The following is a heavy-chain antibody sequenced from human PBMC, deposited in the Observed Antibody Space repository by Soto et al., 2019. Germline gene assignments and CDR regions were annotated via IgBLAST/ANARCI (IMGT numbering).Heavy chain of an antibody. CDR2: VGGCDTDK. CDR1: GFTFSAYA. Sequence: EVQLLESGGGVVQPGGSLRLSCAASGFTFSAYAMSWVRQAPGKGLQWVSGVGGCDTDKHYADSVRGRFTVSRDNFKNTLYLQMNSLRADDTAVYYCAKDATAVNGVWDPFDMWGQGTEVSVSS. D-gene: IGHD2-8*01. CDR3: AKDATAVNGVWDPFDM. V-gene: IGHV3-23*01. J-gene: IGHJ3*02.